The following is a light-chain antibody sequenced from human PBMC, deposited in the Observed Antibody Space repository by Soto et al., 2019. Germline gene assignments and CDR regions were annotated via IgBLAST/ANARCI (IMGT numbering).Light chain of an antibody. J-gene: IGKJ5*01. V-gene: IGKV1-39*01. CDR3: QQSYSTPIT. Sequence: DIQVTQCPSSLSASVGDRVTITCQASQSISSYLNWYQQKPGKAPKLLIYAASSLQSGVPSRFSGSGSGTDFTLTISSLQPEDFATYYCQQSYSTPITFGQGTRLEIK. CDR1: QSISSY. CDR2: AAS.